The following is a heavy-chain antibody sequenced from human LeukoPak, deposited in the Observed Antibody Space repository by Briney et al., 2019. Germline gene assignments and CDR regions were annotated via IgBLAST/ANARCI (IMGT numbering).Heavy chain of an antibody. V-gene: IGHV3-48*03. J-gene: IGHJ4*02. CDR1: GFTFSSYE. CDR2: ISRSGSTI. CDR3: ARDGPYYYDSRDFDY. D-gene: IGHD3-22*01. Sequence: GGSLRLSCAASGFTFSSYEMNWVRQAPGKGVEGVSYISRSGSTIYYADSVKGRFTISRDNAKNSLYLQMNSLRAEDTAVYYCARDGPYYYDSRDFDYWGQGTLVTVTS.